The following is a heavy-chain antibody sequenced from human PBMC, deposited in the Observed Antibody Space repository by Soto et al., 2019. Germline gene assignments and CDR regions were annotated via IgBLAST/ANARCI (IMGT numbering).Heavy chain of an antibody. Sequence: SETLSLTCAVYGGSFSGYYWSWIRQPPGKGLEWIGEINHSGSTNYNPSLKSRVTISVDTSKNQFSLKLSSVTAADTAVYYCARARRKSYKTLEDYWGQGTLVTVSS. V-gene: IGHV4-34*01. D-gene: IGHD1-26*01. J-gene: IGHJ4*02. CDR2: INHSGST. CDR3: ARARRKSYKTLEDY. CDR1: GGSFSGYY.